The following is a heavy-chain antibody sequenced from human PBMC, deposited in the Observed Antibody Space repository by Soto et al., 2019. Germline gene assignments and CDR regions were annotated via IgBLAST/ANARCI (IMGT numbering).Heavy chain of an antibody. CDR1: GFTFSTYS. CDR2: ISSSSTI. J-gene: IGHJ4*02. D-gene: IGHD3-22*01. CDR3: ARHTYYYDSSGPPAY. Sequence: GGSLRLSYAASGFTFSTYSMNWVRQAPGKGLEWVSYISSSSTIFYTDSVKGRFTVSRDNAKNSLYLQMNSLRAEDTAVYYCARHTYYYDSSGPPAYWGQGTLVTVSS. V-gene: IGHV3-48*01.